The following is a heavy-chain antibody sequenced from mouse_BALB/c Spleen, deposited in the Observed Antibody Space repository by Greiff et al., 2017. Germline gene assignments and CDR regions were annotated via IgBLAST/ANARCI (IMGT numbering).Heavy chain of an antibody. CDR1: GFNIKDTY. CDR3: APQLGLRGDYAMDY. D-gene: IGHD3-1*01. J-gene: IGHJ4*01. CDR2: IDPANGNT. V-gene: IGHV14-3*02. Sequence: EVKLVESGAELVKPGASVKLSCTASGFNIKDTYMHWVKQRPEQGLEWIGRIDPANGNTKYDPKFQGKATITADTSSNTAYLQLSSLTSEDTAVYYCAPQLGLRGDYAMDYWGQGTSVTVSS.